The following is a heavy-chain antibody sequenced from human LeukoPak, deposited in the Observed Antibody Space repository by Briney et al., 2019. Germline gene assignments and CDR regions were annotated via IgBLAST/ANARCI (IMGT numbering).Heavy chain of an antibody. J-gene: IGHJ6*03. CDR1: GFTFVDYA. Sequence: QPGGSLRLSCAASGFTFVDYAMHWVRQAPGKGPEYVSGIGSNGDSTYYASSVKGRFTMSRDNSKHTLYLQMGSLRTEDLAVYYCARGYSNPYYFYMDVWGKGTTVTVSS. V-gene: IGHV3-64*01. D-gene: IGHD4-11*01. CDR2: IGSNGDST. CDR3: ARGYSNPYYFYMDV.